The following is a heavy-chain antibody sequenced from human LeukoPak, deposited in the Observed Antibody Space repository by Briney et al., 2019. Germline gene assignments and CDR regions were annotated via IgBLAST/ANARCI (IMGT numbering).Heavy chain of an antibody. J-gene: IGHJ5*02. CDR2: ISGDGGST. Sequence: PGGSLRLSCAASGFTFDDYAMHWVRQAPGKGLESVSLISGDGGSTYYADSVKGRFTISRDNSKNSLYLQMNSLRTEDTALYYCAKDIVDTAMGRGGNWFDPWGQGTLVTVSS. CDR1: GFTFDDYA. CDR3: AKDIVDTAMGRGGNWFDP. D-gene: IGHD5-18*01. V-gene: IGHV3-43*02.